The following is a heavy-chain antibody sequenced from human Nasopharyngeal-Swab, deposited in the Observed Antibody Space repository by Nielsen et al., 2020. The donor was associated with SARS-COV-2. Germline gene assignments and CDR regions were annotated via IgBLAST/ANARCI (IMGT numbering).Heavy chain of an antibody. Sequence: SETLSLTCAVYGGSFSNYYWSWIRQPPGKGLEWIGEINHSGSTNYNPSLKSRVTISVDTSKNQFSLKLSSVTAADTAVYYCARGGGGGDSGWYLSHYYYHGMDVWGQGTTVTVSS. CDR2: INHSGST. D-gene: IGHD6-19*01. V-gene: IGHV4-34*01. J-gene: IGHJ6*02. CDR3: ARGGGGGDSGWYLSHYYYHGMDV. CDR1: GGSFSNYY.